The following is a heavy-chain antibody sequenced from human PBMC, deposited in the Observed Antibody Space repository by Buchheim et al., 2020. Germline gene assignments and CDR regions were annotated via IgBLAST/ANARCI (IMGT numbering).Heavy chain of an antibody. D-gene: IGHD6-13*01. CDR1: GFTFSSYA. J-gene: IGHJ4*02. V-gene: IGHV3-23*01. Sequence: ELQLLESGGGLAQPGGSLRLSCAASGFTFSSYAMSWVRQAPGKGLEWVSVISGSGGDRYYADSVKGRFTISRDNSQNTLSLQMNSLRAEDTAVYYCAKDGTLAAAATTYFNYWGQGTL. CDR3: AKDGTLAAAATTYFNY. CDR2: ISGSGGDR.